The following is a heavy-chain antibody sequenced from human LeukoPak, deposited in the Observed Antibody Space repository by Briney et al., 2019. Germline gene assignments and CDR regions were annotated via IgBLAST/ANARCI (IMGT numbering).Heavy chain of an antibody. V-gene: IGHV1-18*01. CDR3: AAESNHYDSSGYYAFDI. CDR2: ISAYNGNT. CDR1: GYTFTSYG. Sequence: EASVKVSCKASGYTFTSYGISWVRQAPGQGLEWMGWISAYNGNTNYAQKLQGRVTMTIDTSTSTAYMELRSLRSEDTAVYYCAAESNHYDSSGYYAFDIWGQGTMVTVSS. D-gene: IGHD3-22*01. J-gene: IGHJ3*02.